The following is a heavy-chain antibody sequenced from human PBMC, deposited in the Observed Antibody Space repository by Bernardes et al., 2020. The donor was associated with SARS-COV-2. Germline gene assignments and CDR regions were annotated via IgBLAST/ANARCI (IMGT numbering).Heavy chain of an antibody. V-gene: IGHV4-34*01. D-gene: IGHD4-17*01. CDR2: INHSGST. CDR3: ARKSTVTYYYYGMDV. J-gene: IGHJ6*02. Sequence: SEPLSLTCAVYGGSFSGYYWSWIRQPPGKGLEWIGEINHSGSTNYNPSLKSRVTISVDTSKNQFSLKLSSVTAADTAVYYCARKSTVTYYYYGMDVWGQGTTVTVSS. CDR1: GGSFSGYY.